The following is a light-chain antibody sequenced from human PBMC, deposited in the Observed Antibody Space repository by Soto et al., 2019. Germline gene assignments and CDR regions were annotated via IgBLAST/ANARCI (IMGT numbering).Light chain of an antibody. V-gene: IGLV2-14*01. CDR1: TSDVGGYNH. CDR2: DVN. J-gene: IGLJ2*01. Sequence: QSALIQPASVSGSPGQSITISCTGTTSDVGGYNHVSWFQQHPGKVPKLMIYDVNNRSSGVSNRFSGSKSGNTASLTISGLQAEDEADYYCSSYTNTNTLVFGGGTKLTVL. CDR3: SSYTNTNTLV.